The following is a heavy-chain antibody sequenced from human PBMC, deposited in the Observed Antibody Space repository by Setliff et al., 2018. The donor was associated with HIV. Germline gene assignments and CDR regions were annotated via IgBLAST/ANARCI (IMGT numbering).Heavy chain of an antibody. J-gene: IGHJ3*02. D-gene: IGHD3-22*01. CDR1: GGSISSSSYY. Sequence: SETLSLTCTVSGGSISSSSYYWGWIRQPPGKGLEWIGSIYYSGSTYYNPSLKSRVTISVDKAKNQFSLKLSSVTAADTAVYYCATGNYYDSSGYDAFDIWGQGTMVTVSS. CDR3: ATGNYYDSSGYDAFDI. V-gene: IGHV4-39*07. CDR2: IYYSGST.